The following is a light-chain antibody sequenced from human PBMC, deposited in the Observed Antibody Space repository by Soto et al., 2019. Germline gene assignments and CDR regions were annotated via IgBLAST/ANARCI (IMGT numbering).Light chain of an antibody. Sequence: QSALTQPPSASGSPGQSVTISCTGTSSDVGGYNYVSWYQQHPGKAPKLMIYEVSKRPSGVPDRFSGSKSGNTASLTVSGHQAEDEADYYCSSYAGSNNLVFGGGTKLIVL. V-gene: IGLV2-8*01. CDR1: SSDVGGYNY. CDR2: EVS. J-gene: IGLJ2*01. CDR3: SSYAGSNNLV.